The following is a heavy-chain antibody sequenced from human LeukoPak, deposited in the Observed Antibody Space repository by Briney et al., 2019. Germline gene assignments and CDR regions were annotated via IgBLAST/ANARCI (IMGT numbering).Heavy chain of an antibody. Sequence: SSETLSLTCTVSGGSISSYYWSWIRQPPGKGLEWIGYIYYSGSTNYNPSPKSRVTISVDTSKNQFSLKLSSVTAADTAVYYCASLISRPPGTDYYYGMDVWGQGTTVTVSS. V-gene: IGHV4-59*01. CDR3: ASLISRPPGTDYYYGMDV. CDR2: IYYSGST. D-gene: IGHD3-3*02. CDR1: GGSISSYY. J-gene: IGHJ6*02.